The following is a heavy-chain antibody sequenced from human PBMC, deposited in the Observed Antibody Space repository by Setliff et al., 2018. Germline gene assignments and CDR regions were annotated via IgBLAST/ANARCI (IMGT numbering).Heavy chain of an antibody. CDR1: GGSISSYY. CDR2: IHIGGSA. J-gene: IGHJ6*03. Sequence: KTSETLSLTCTVSGGSISSYYWSWIRQPAGKGREWIGHIHIGGSANYNPSLKSRVTMSIDTSKNQFSLKLNSVTAADMAVHYCAREQWLDPPGYYYMDVWAKGTRVTVS. CDR3: AREQWLDPPGYYYMDV. V-gene: IGHV4-4*07. D-gene: IGHD6-19*01.